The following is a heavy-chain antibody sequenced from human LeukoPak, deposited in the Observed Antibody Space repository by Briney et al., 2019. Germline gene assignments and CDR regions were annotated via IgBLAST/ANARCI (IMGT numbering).Heavy chain of an antibody. Sequence: GGSLRLSCTASGFTFGDYAMSWVRQAPGKGLEWVGFIRSKAYGGTTEYAASVKGRFTISRDNSKNTLYLQMNSLRAEDTAVYYCARTYYYDSSGYPHYWGQGTLVTVSS. J-gene: IGHJ4*02. CDR1: GFTFGDYA. V-gene: IGHV3-49*04. D-gene: IGHD3-22*01. CDR3: ARTYYYDSSGYPHY. CDR2: IRSKAYGGTT.